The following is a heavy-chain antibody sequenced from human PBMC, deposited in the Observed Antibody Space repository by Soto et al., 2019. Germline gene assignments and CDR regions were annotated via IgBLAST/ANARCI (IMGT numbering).Heavy chain of an antibody. CDR2: ISAYNGNT. CDR3: AREALLRLYYYYGMDV. J-gene: IGHJ6*02. V-gene: IGHV1-18*01. Sequence: ASVKVSCKASGYTFTSYAMHWVRQAPGQGLEWMGWISAYNGNTNYAQKLQGRVTMTTDTSTSTAYMELRSLRSDDTAVYYCAREALLRLYYYYGMDVWGQGTTVTVSS. CDR1: GYTFTSYA. D-gene: IGHD1-26*01.